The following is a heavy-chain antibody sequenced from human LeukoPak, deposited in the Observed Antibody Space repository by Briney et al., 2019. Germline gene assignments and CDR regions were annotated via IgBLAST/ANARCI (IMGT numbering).Heavy chain of an antibody. D-gene: IGHD1-1*01. V-gene: IGHV3-48*03. CDR1: GFTFSSCE. J-gene: IGHJ3*02. CDR3: ARDSTGTGAFDI. CDR2: ISSSGSTI. Sequence: GGSLRLSCAASGFTFSSCEMNWVRQAPGKGLEWVSYISSSGSTIYYADSVKGRFTISRDNAKNSLYLQMNSLRAEDTAVYYCARDSTGTGAFDIWGQGTMVTVSS.